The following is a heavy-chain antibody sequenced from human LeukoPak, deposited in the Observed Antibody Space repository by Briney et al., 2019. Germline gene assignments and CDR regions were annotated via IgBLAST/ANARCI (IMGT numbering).Heavy chain of an antibody. CDR1: GGTFSSYA. D-gene: IGHD2-2*01. CDR3: AREDCSSTSCPDYYYYGMDV. J-gene: IGHJ6*02. V-gene: IGHV1-18*01. CDR2: ISAYNGNT. Sequence: ASVKVSCKASGGTFSSYAISWVRQAPGQGLEWMGWISAYNGNTNYAQKLQGRVTMTTDTSTSTAYMELRSLRSDDTAVYYCAREDCSSTSCPDYYYYGMDVWGQGTTVTVSS.